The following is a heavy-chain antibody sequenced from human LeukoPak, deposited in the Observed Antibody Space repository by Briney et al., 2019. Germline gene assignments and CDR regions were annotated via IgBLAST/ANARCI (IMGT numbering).Heavy chain of an antibody. J-gene: IGHJ4*02. CDR2: IIPILGIA. D-gene: IGHD1-26*01. Sequence: SVKVSCKASGGTFSSYAISWVRQAPGQGLEWMGRIIPILGIANYAQKFQGRVTITADKSTSTAYMELSSLRSEDTAVYFCTRDSGTSSFDYWGQGTLVTVSS. CDR3: TRDSGTSSFDY. CDR1: GGTFSSYA. V-gene: IGHV1-69*04.